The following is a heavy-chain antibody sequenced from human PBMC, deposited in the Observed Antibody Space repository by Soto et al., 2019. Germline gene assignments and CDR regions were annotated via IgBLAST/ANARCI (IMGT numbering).Heavy chain of an antibody. CDR1: GFSFSRSW. Sequence: GGSLRLSCAASGFSFSRSWMNWVRQAPGKGLEWVANIKRDGTEKYYVDSVKGRFAISRDNAKNSLYLQMDSLRAEDTAVYYCARGDYYDSSGYYLGYWGQGTLVTVSS. CDR3: ARGDYYDSSGYYLGY. D-gene: IGHD3-22*01. V-gene: IGHV3-7*01. CDR2: IKRDGTEK. J-gene: IGHJ4*02.